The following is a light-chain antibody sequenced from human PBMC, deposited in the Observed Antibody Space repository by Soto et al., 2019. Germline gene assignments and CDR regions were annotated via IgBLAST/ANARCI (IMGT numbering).Light chain of an antibody. CDR1: SSDVGGHNY. V-gene: IGLV2-11*01. CDR3: CSYAGSYTYV. CDR2: SVS. Sequence: QSALTQPRSVSGSPGQSVTISCTGTSSDVGGHNYVSWYQQYPGKAPKLLLSSVSKRPSGVPDRFSGSKSGNTASQTISGLQAEDEADYYCCSYAGSYTYVFGTGTKLTVL. J-gene: IGLJ1*01.